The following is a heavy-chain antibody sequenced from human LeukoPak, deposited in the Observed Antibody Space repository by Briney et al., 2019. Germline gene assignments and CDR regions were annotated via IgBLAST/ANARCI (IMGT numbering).Heavy chain of an antibody. CDR1: GGTFSSYA. Sequence: SVKVSCKASGGTFSSYAISWVRQAPGQGLEWMGRIIPILGIANYAQEFQGRVTITADKSTSTAYMELSSLRSEDTAVYYCARAPSTVVTQIDYWGQGTLVTVSS. D-gene: IGHD4-23*01. CDR2: IIPILGIA. V-gene: IGHV1-69*04. CDR3: ARAPSTVVTQIDY. J-gene: IGHJ4*02.